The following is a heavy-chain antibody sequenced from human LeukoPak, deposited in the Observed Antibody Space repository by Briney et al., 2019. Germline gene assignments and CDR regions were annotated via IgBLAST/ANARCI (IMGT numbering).Heavy chain of an antibody. D-gene: IGHD6-6*01. CDR2: ISTSSSYI. CDR3: AGGSSNIAARDNWFDP. V-gene: IGHV3-21*01. Sequence: GGSLRLSCAASGFTFSSNSMNWVRQAPGKGLEWVSSISTSSSYIDYADSVKGRFTISRDNAKNSLYLQMNSLRADDTAVYYCAGGSSNIAARDNWFDPWGQGTLVTVSS. J-gene: IGHJ5*02. CDR1: GFTFSSNS.